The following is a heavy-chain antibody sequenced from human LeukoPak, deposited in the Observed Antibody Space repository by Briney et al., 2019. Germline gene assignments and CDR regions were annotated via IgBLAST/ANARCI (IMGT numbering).Heavy chain of an antibody. J-gene: IGHJ4*02. CDR3: AREVGWNKYYFVS. Sequence: GGSLRLSCAASGFTFSSYAMHWVRQAPGKGLEWVAVISYDGSNKYYADSVKGRFTISRDNSKNTLYLQMNSPRAEDTAVYYCAREVGWNKYYFVSWGQGNLVTVSS. V-gene: IGHV3-30*04. CDR2: ISYDGSNK. CDR1: GFTFSSYA. D-gene: IGHD1/OR15-1a*01.